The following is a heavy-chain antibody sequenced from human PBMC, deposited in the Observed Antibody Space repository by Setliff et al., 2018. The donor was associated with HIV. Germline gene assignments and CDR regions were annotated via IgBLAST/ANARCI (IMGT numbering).Heavy chain of an antibody. CDR3: ARHRPWEVDVFDI. J-gene: IGHJ3*02. D-gene: IGHD1-26*01. V-gene: IGHV4-59*08. CDR2: ISYNGIT. CDR1: GGSMRNYY. Sequence: SETLSLTCSVSGGSMRNYYWSWIRQPPRKGLEWVGYISYNGITTCNPSLKSRVTISVDTSKNQFSLKLTSVTAADTAVYYCARHRPWEVDVFDIWGQGTMVTVSS.